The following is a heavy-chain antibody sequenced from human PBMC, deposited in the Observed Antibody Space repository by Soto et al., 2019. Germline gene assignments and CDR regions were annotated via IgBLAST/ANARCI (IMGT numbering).Heavy chain of an antibody. V-gene: IGHV3-23*01. CDR2: LDGAGGST. D-gene: IGHD3-10*01. CDR1: GFTFSDFA. J-gene: IGHJ6*02. CDR3: AAPRDEYGSGVSWFTYGMDI. Sequence: GGSLRLSCLASGFTFSDFAMTWVRHVPGRGLEWVASLDGAGGSTYYAESVRGRFSISRDNSQNTLFLQMKRLTVDDTAIYYCAAPRDEYGSGVSWFTYGMDIWGQGTTVTVS.